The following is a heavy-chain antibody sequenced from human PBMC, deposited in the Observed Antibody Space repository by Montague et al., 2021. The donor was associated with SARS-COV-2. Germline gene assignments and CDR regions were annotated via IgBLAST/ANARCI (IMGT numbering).Heavy chain of an antibody. CDR3: ARSTSGRFIY. D-gene: IGHD6-19*01. CDR2: MYSSGTT. CDR1: GGSISSTSFF. Sequence: SETLSLTCSVSGGSISSTSFFWAWIRQPPGKGLEWVRSMYSSGTTYYNPSLKSRVTISGDTSRNQLSVRLSSVTAADTAVYYCARSTSGRFIYWGQGTLVTVSS. V-gene: IGHV4-39*01. J-gene: IGHJ4*02.